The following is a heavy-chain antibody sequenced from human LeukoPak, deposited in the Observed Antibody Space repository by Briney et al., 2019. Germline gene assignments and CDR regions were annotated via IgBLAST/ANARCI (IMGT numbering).Heavy chain of an antibody. Sequence: GGSLRLSCAASGFTFSSYAMRWVRQAPGKGLEWVAVISYDGSNKYYADSVKGRFTISRDNSKNTLYLQMNSLRAGDTAVYYCAREGPWYSSGWYYVYWGQGTLVTVSS. V-gene: IGHV3-30-3*01. CDR2: ISYDGSNK. CDR3: AREGPWYSSGWYYVY. D-gene: IGHD6-19*01. J-gene: IGHJ4*02. CDR1: GFTFSSYA.